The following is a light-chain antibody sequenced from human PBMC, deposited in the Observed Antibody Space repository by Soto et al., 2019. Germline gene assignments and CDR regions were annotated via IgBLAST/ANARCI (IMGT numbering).Light chain of an antibody. Sequence: QSVLTQPASVSGSPGHSITISCTGTSSDIGGYNYVSWYQHHPGKAPKLMIYDVTYRPSGVSNRFSGSKSGDTASLTISGLQAEDEADYYCSPYTSSDTLVFGGGTKLTVL. J-gene: IGLJ2*01. V-gene: IGLV2-14*03. CDR1: SSDIGGYNY. CDR3: SPYTSSDTLV. CDR2: DVT.